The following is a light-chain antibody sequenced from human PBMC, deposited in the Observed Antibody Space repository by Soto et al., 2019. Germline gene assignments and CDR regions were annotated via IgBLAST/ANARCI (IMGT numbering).Light chain of an antibody. CDR3: CSYAGSSTYVV. J-gene: IGLJ2*01. V-gene: IGLV2-23*01. CDR1: SSDVGSYNL. CDR2: EGS. Sequence: QSVLTQPASVSGSPGQSITISCTGTSSDVGSYNLVSWYQQHPGKAPKLMLYEGSKRPSGVSNRFSGSKSGNTASMTLSGLQAEDEADNYCCSYAGSSTYVVFGGGTKLTVL.